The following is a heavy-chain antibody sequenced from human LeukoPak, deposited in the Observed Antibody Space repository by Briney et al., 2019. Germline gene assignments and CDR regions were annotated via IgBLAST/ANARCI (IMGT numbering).Heavy chain of an antibody. Sequence: GASVKVSCKASGYTFTSYDINWVRQATGQGLEWMGWMNPNSGGTNYAQKFQGRVTMTRDTSISTAYMELSRLRSDDTAVYYCARLPIVVLVPDYWGQGTLVTVSS. V-gene: IGHV1-2*02. CDR2: MNPNSGGT. D-gene: IGHD6-6*01. CDR3: ARLPIVVLVPDY. CDR1: GYTFTSYD. J-gene: IGHJ4*02.